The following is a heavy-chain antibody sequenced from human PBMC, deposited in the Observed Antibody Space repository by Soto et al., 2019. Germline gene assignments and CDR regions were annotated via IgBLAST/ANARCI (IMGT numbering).Heavy chain of an antibody. J-gene: IGHJ5*02. CDR2: SYYSGSA. Sequence: QVHLQQWGPGLVKPSETLSLTCTVTGGSISSYYWTWIRQPPGKGLEWIGYSYYSGSAKYNSSLESRVTISVDTSKNRFYLNLSSVTVADTAVYYCVRRSVAAGFDPWGQGIKVTVSS. V-gene: IGHV4-59*01. CDR3: VRRSVAAGFDP. D-gene: IGHD2-15*01. CDR1: GGSISSYY.